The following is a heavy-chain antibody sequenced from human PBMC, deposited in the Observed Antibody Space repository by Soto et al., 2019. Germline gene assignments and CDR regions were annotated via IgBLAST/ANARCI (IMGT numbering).Heavy chain of an antibody. CDR1: GYTLTELS. J-gene: IGHJ5*02. V-gene: IGHV1-24*01. CDR2: FDPEDGET. D-gene: IGHD4-17*01. Sequence: ASVKVSCKVSGYTLTELSMHWVRQAPGKGLEWMGGFDPEDGETIYAQKFQGRVTITEDTSTDTAYMELSSLRSEDTAVYYCARDWRVRNDYGDYNWFDPWGQGTLVTVSS. CDR3: ARDWRVRNDYGDYNWFDP.